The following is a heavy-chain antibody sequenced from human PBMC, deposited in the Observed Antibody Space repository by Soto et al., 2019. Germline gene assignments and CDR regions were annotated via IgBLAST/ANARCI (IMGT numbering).Heavy chain of an antibody. CDR1: GYSFTSYW. Sequence: GESLKISCKGSGYSFTSYWIGWVRQMPGKGLEWMGIIYPGDSDTRYSPSFQGQVTISADKSISTAYLQWSSLKASDTAMYYCARLRASYCSGGTCYNAPYNWFETWDQGTLVTVSS. CDR2: IYPGDSDT. CDR3: ARLRASYCSGGTCYNAPYNWFET. D-gene: IGHD2-15*01. J-gene: IGHJ5*01. V-gene: IGHV5-51*01.